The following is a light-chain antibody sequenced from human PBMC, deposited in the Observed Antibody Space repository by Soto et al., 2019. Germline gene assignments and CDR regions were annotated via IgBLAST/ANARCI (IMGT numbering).Light chain of an antibody. CDR1: QGIRND. CDR2: AAS. CDR3: LQDYNYPYT. J-gene: IGKJ2*01. Sequence: AIQMTQSPPSLSASVGDRVTITCRASQGIRNDLAWYQQKPGKAPKLLIYAASNLQGGVPSRFSGRGSGRDFTLTISSLQPEDFAPYYCLQDYNYPYTFGQGTKQEIK. V-gene: IGKV1-6*01.